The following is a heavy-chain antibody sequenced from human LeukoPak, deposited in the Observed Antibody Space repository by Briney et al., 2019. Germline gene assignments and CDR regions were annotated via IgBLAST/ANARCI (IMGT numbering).Heavy chain of an antibody. Sequence: PGGSLRLSCAASGFTFSSYSMNWVRQAPGKGLEWVSYISSSSSTIYYADSVKGRFTISRDNAKNSLYLQMNSLRAEDTAVYYCARLPMLRGVTEYYFDYWGQGALVTVSS. CDR2: ISSSSSTI. V-gene: IGHV3-48*01. J-gene: IGHJ4*02. CDR3: ARLPMLRGVTEYYFDY. D-gene: IGHD3-10*01. CDR1: GFTFSSYS.